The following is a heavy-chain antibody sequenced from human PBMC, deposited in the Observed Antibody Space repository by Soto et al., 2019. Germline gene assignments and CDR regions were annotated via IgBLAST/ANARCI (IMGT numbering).Heavy chain of an antibody. J-gene: IGHJ4*02. V-gene: IGHV4-31*03. CDR2: IYYTGST. CDR1: GGSISSGGYY. Sequence: TLSLTCTVSGGSISSGGYYWSWIRQHPGKGLEWIGYIYYTGSTYYNPSLKSRVTISVDTSKNQFSLKLSSVTAADTAVYYCARVGLRGVGGNYFDYWGQGTLVTVSS. CDR3: ARVGLRGVGGNYFDY. D-gene: IGHD3-10*01.